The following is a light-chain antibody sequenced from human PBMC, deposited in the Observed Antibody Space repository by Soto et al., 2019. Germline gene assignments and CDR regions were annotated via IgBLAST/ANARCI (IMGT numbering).Light chain of an antibody. J-gene: IGKJ4*01. V-gene: IGKV3-20*01. CDR1: QSVSSSY. CDR2: GAS. CDR3: QQYGSAPLT. Sequence: DIVLTQSPGTLSLSPGERATPSCRASQSVSSSYLAWYQQKPGQAPRLLIYGASIRATGIPDRFSGSGSGTDFTLTISRLEPEDFAVYYCQQYGSAPLTFGGGTKVEIK.